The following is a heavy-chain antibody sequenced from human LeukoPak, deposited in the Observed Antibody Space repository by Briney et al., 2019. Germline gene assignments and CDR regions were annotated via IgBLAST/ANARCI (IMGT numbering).Heavy chain of an antibody. D-gene: IGHD2-21*01. CDR3: AKDPSRPLAYCGGDCYTLWY. CDR1: GFTFSSYG. Sequence: GGSLRLSCAASGFTFSSYGMHWVRQAPGKGLEWVAFIRYDGSNKYYADSVKGRFTISRDNSKNTLYLQMNSLRAEDTAVYYCAKDPSRPLAYCGGDCYTLWYWGQGTLVTVSS. V-gene: IGHV3-30*02. J-gene: IGHJ4*02. CDR2: IRYDGSNK.